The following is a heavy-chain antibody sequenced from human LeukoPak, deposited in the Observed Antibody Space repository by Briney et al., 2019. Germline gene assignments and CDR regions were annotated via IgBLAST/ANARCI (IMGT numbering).Heavy chain of an antibody. CDR2: IFPGDSDT. CDR3: ARRPSYSGSYFDY. CDR1: GYSYSNYW. D-gene: IGHD1-26*01. V-gene: IGHV5-51*01. Sequence: GESLKVSCKGSGYSYSNYWIGWVRQMPGKGLEWMGVIFPGDSDTRYSPSFQGQVSISVDTSISTAYLQWSSLKASDTAMYYCARRPSYSGSYFDYWGQGTLVTVSS. J-gene: IGHJ4*02.